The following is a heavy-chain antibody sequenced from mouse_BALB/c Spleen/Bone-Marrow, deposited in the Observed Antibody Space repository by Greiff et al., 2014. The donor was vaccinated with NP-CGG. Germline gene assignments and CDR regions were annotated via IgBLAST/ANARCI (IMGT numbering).Heavy chain of an antibody. CDR3: ARTGNYYGSSFDY. CDR1: GYTFTSYV. CDR2: INPFNDST. D-gene: IGHD1-1*01. Sequence: EVQLQQSGPELVKPGTSVKMSCKASGYTFTSYVIHWVKQKPGQGLEWIGYINPFNDSTKYNEKFKDKATLTSDKSSNTAYMELSSLTSEDSAVYYCARTGNYYGSSFDYWGQGTTLTVSS. J-gene: IGHJ2*01. V-gene: IGHV1-14*01.